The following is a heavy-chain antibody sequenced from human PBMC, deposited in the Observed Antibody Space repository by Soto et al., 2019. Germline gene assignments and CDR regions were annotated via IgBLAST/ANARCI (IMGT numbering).Heavy chain of an antibody. CDR3: AREAPMDV. J-gene: IGHJ6*02. V-gene: IGHV3-53*01. Sequence: PGGSLRLSCAASGFTVSSKYMSWVRQAPGKGLEWVSVLWSAGNTYYADSVRGRFTISRDSSKNTLFLEMSSLTADDTAVYYCAREAPMDVWGQGTTVTVSS. CDR1: GFTVSSKY. CDR2: LWSAGNT.